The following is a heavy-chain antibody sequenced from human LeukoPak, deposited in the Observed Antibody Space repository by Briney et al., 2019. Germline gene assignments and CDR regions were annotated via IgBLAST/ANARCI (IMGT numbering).Heavy chain of an antibody. V-gene: IGHV3-23*01. Sequence: GGSLRLSCAASALRFSSFAMTWVRQVPGKGLEWVSGIHGSGETTYYADSVKGRFTISRDNSREMLYLQMNSLRVEDTAVYYCAKDPNRYYVGAFDSWGQGTMVTVSS. CDR2: IHGSGETT. J-gene: IGHJ3*02. CDR1: ALRFSSFA. CDR3: AKDPNRYYVGAFDS. D-gene: IGHD3-10*02.